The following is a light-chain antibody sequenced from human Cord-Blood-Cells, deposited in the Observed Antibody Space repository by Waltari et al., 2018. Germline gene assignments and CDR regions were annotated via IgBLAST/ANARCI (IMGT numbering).Light chain of an antibody. CDR2: DAS. CDR1: QSVSSY. Sequence: EIVLTQSPATLSLSPGERATLSCRASQSVSSYLAWYHQKPGQAPRLLIYDASNRATGIPARFSGSGSGTDFTLTISSLEPEDFAVYYCQQRSNWPELT. V-gene: IGKV3-11*01. J-gene: IGKJ4*01. CDR3: QQRSNWPELT.